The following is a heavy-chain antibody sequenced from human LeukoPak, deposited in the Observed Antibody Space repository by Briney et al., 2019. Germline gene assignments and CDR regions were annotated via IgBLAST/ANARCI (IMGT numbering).Heavy chain of an antibody. Sequence: ASVKVSCKASGYTFTNYGISWVRQAPGQGLEWMGWISAYSGDTNYAQNLQGRVTMTTDASTSTAYMELRSLKSDDTAVYYCARGGPGDYYYYGMDVWGQGTTVTVSS. J-gene: IGHJ6*02. D-gene: IGHD1-14*01. CDR2: ISAYSGDT. CDR3: ARGGPGDYYYYGMDV. CDR1: GYTFTNYG. V-gene: IGHV1-18*01.